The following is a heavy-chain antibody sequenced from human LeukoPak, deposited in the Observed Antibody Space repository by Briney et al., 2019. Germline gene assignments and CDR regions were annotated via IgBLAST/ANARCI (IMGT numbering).Heavy chain of an antibody. J-gene: IGHJ4*02. CDR1: GFSFSTLW. CDR3: ARDLGSGSYTELDY. CDR2: INQHGIEK. D-gene: IGHD1-26*01. V-gene: IGHV3-7*01. Sequence: GGSLRLSCAASGFSFSTLWMTWVRQAPGKGLEWVASINQHGIEKYYADSVKGRFTISRDNSKNTLYLQMNSLRAEDTAVYYCARDLGSGSYTELDYWGQGTLVTVSS.